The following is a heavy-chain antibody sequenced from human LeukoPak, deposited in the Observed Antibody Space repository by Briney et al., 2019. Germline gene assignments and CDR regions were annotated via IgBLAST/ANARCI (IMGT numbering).Heavy chain of an antibody. D-gene: IGHD2-2*01. Sequence: PGATRIRSCAASGLTLSDDYMSGIRQAKGKGLEWVSYISSSGSTIYYADSVKGRFTISRDNAKNSLYLQMNSLRAEDTAVYYCARAVHSKGSSTSSWGYFDYWGQGTLVTVSS. CDR3: ARAVHSKGSSTSSWGYFDY. V-gene: IGHV3-11*01. CDR1: GLTLSDDY. CDR2: ISSSGSTI. J-gene: IGHJ4*02.